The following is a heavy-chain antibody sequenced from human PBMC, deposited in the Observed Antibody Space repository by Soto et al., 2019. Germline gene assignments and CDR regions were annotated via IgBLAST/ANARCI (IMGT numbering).Heavy chain of an antibody. CDR3: ARRPPLYASESSRFDI. J-gene: IGHJ4*02. D-gene: IGHD3-10*01. Sequence: SGTLCLTCTVSGDSISNSGKYWVWNRRPPGMGREGIGSMDYSADTSYDPSLRSRVTISADTSKNQFSLRLSSASVADTAVYYCARRPPLYASESSRFDIWGQGALVTVSS. V-gene: IGHV4-39*01. CDR2: MDYSADT. CDR1: GDSISNSGKY.